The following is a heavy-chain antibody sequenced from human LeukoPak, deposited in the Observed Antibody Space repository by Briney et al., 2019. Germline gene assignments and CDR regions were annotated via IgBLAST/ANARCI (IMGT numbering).Heavy chain of an antibody. CDR3: ARGSGPPDY. CDR2: IKQDGSEK. Sequence: PGGSLRLSCVASGFTFSSYWMSWVRQAPGKGLGWVANIKQDGSEKYYVDSVKGRFTISRDNAKNSLYLQMNSLRAEDTAVYYCARGSGPPDYWGQGTLVTVSS. D-gene: IGHD6-19*01. V-gene: IGHV3-7*01. J-gene: IGHJ4*02. CDR1: GFTFSSYW.